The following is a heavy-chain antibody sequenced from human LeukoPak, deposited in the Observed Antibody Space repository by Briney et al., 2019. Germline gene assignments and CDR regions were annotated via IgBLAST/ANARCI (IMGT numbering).Heavy chain of an antibody. D-gene: IGHD3-10*01. CDR3: ARGNVRGVPGDRNWFDP. CDR1: GFTFSSYA. J-gene: IGHJ5*02. CDR2: ISSNGGST. V-gene: IGHV3-64*01. Sequence: GGSLRLSCAASGFTFSSYAMHWVRQAPGKGLEYVSAISSNGGSTYYANSVKGRFTISRDNSKNTLYLQMGSLRAEDMAVYYCARGNVRGVPGDRNWFDPWGQGTRVTVSS.